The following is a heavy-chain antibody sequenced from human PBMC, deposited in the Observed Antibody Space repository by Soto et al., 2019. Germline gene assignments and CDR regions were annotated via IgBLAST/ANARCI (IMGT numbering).Heavy chain of an antibody. J-gene: IGHJ5*02. CDR2: ISAYNGNT. V-gene: IGHV1-18*01. CDR1: GYTFTSYG. Sequence: ASVKVSCKASGYTFTSYGISWVRQAPGQGLEWMGWISAYNGNTNYAQKLQGRVTMTTDTSTSTAYMELRSLRSDETAVYYCARAGRPTSIPENCFDPWGQGTLVTVSS. CDR3: ARAGRPTSIPENCFDP. D-gene: IGHD2-2*01.